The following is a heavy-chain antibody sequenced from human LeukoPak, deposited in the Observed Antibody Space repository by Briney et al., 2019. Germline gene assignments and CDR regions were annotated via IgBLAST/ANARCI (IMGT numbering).Heavy chain of an antibody. CDR2: LSSDGSSQ. CDR1: GFTLTNYA. V-gene: IGHV3-30-3*01. Sequence: GTSLRLSCAASGFTLTNYAMHRVRQAPGKGLEWVAVLSSDGSSQSYADSVKGRFTASTDNAKNSLYLQMNSLRVEDTAVYYCVRGLGGVSVFDYWGQGTLVIVSS. D-gene: IGHD5/OR15-5a*01. CDR3: VRGLGGVSVFDY. J-gene: IGHJ4*02.